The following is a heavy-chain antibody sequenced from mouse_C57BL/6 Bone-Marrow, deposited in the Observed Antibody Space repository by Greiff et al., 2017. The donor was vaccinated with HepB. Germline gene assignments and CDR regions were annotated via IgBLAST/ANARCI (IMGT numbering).Heavy chain of an antibody. CDR1: GYSITSDY. Sequence: EVHLVESGPGLAIPSQTLSLTCSVTGYSITSDYWYWIRQFPGNKLEYMGYISYSGSTYSNPSLKSRISITRDTSKNQYYLQLKSVTTDDTATYYCARGSYGSKTSYWYFDVWGTGTTVTVSS. J-gene: IGHJ1*03. CDR3: ARGSYGSKTSYWYFDV. D-gene: IGHD1-1*01. CDR2: ISYSGST. V-gene: IGHV3-8*01.